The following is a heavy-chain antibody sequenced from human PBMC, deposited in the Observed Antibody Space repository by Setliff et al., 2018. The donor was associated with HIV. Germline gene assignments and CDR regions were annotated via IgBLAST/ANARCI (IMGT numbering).Heavy chain of an antibody. D-gene: IGHD3-22*01. J-gene: IGHJ5*02. CDR2: IHYNEKT. CDR1: GGSASNSRYY. V-gene: IGHV4-39*01. Sequence: SETLSLTCTVSGGSASNSRYYWAWIRQPPGKGLEYIGSIHYNEKTYYDPSLKSRVTITIDTSKNQFSLNLTSVTAADTAVYYCASRIYYYDSNNFLREEGFDPWGQGTLVTVSS. CDR3: ASRIYYYDSNNFLREEGFDP.